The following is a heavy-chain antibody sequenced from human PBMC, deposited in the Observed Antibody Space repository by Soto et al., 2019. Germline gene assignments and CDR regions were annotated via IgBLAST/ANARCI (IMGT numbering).Heavy chain of an antibody. CDR2: ISGSGGST. CDR1: GFTFSSYA. J-gene: IGHJ4*02. V-gene: IGHV3-23*01. D-gene: IGHD2-2*01. CDR3: AKALIAIVVVPAAFDY. Sequence: GGSLRLSCAASGFTFSSYAMSWVRQAPGKGLEWVSAISGSGGSTYYADSVKGRFTISRDNSKNTLYLQMNSLRAEDTAVYYCAKALIAIVVVPAAFDYWGQGTLVTVSS.